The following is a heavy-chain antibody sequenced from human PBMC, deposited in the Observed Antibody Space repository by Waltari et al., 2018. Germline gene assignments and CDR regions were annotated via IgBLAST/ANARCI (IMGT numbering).Heavy chain of an antibody. D-gene: IGHD6-13*01. CDR3: AREEEKAGNFDY. V-gene: IGHV4-31*03. Sequence: QVQLQESGPGLVKPSQTLSLPCTVPGGSIRRRGYYWSWIRQHPGKGLEWIGYIYYSGSTYYNPSLKSRVTISVDTSKNQFSLKLSSVTAADTAVYYCAREEEKAGNFDYWGQGTLVTVSS. CDR1: GGSIRRRGYY. CDR2: IYYSGST. J-gene: IGHJ4*02.